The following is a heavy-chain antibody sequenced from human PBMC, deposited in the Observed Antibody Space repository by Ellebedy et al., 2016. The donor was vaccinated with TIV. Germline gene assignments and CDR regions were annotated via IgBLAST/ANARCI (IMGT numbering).Heavy chain of an antibody. J-gene: IGHJ2*01. Sequence: GGSLRLXCSASGFSFSTFAMHWVRQAPGKGLEYLSAISRNGSSTYYADSVKGRFTISRDNSKNTLYLQMSSLRPEDTAVYYCARCTYSSSWSNCYFDLWGRGTLVTVSS. CDR1: GFSFSTFA. D-gene: IGHD6-13*01. V-gene: IGHV3-64D*06. CDR2: ISRNGSST. CDR3: ARCTYSSSWSNCYFDL.